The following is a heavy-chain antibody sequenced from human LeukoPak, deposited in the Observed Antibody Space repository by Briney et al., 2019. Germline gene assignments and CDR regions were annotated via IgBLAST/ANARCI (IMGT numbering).Heavy chain of an antibody. CDR3: ARGHISGGSLNWFDP. J-gene: IGHJ5*02. Sequence: SETLSLTCTVSGGSISSSSYYWGWIRQPPGKGLEWIGSIYYSGSTYYNPSLKSRVTISVDTSKNQFSLKLSSVTAADTAVYYCARGHISGGSLNWFDPWGQGTLVTVSS. D-gene: IGHD2-15*01. CDR2: IYYSGST. V-gene: IGHV4-39*07. CDR1: GGSISSSSYY.